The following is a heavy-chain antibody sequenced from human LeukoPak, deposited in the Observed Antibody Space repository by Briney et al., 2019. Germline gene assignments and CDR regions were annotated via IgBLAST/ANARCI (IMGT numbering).Heavy chain of an antibody. J-gene: IGHJ3*02. CDR1: GYTFTSYG. Sequence: GASVKVSCKASGYTFTSYGISWVRQAPGQGLEWMGWISAYNGNTNYAQKLQGRVTMTTDTSTSTAYMELRSLRYDDPAVYYCARAPLLWFGERYSRDDAFDIWGQGTMVTVSS. D-gene: IGHD3-10*01. CDR3: ARAPLLWFGERYSRDDAFDI. CDR2: ISAYNGNT. V-gene: IGHV1-18*01.